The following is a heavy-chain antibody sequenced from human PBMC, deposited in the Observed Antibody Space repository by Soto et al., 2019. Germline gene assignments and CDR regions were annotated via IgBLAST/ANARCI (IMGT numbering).Heavy chain of an antibody. CDR2: INPNGGSI. J-gene: IGHJ5*02. Sequence: QVRLVQSGAEVKAPGASVKVSCKAPGDTFTSYYMHWVRQAPGHGLEWMGVINPNGGSIRFAQKFQGRVTITKGTVRSTGDMELRGLTTEDKAVYFWARSFGGGYGIIIEGTNWFAPWGQGTLVTVSS. CDR1: GDTFTSYY. D-gene: IGHD3-10*01. CDR3: ARSFGGGYGIIIEGTNWFAP. V-gene: IGHV1-46*01.